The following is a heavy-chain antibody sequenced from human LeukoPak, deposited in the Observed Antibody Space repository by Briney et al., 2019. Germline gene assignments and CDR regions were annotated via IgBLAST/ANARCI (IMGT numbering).Heavy chain of an antibody. V-gene: IGHV1-69*05. Sequence: SVKVSCKASGGTFSSYAISWVRQAPGQGLEWMGGIIPIFGTANYAQKFQGRVTITTDESTSTAYMELSSLRSEDTAVYYCATGLRCSSTSCYDRRRHLGAFDIWGQGTMVTVSS. D-gene: IGHD2-2*01. CDR2: IIPIFGTA. CDR3: ATGLRCSSTSCYDRRRHLGAFDI. CDR1: GGTFSSYA. J-gene: IGHJ3*02.